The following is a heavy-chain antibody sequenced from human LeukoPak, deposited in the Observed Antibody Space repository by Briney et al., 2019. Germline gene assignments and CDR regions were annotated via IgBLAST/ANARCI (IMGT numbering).Heavy chain of an antibody. Sequence: PGGSLRLSCAASGFTFSNYWMHWVRQVPGKGLVWVSRINTDGTTTNYADSVKGRFTISRDNAKNTLYLQMHSLRAEDTAVYYCARDTYDTSGYYYGPFDYWGQGTLVTVSS. CDR1: GFTFSNYW. J-gene: IGHJ4*02. V-gene: IGHV3-74*01. CDR2: INTDGTTT. D-gene: IGHD3-22*01. CDR3: ARDTYDTSGYYYGPFDY.